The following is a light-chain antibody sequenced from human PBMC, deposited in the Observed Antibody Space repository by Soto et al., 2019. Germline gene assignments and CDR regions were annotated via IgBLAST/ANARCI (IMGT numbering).Light chain of an antibody. J-gene: IGLJ1*01. Sequence: QSARTQPPSASGSPGQSVAISCNGTSSDIGGYNFVSWYQQHPGKAPKLMIYDVTKRPSGVPDRFSGSKSGNTATLIVSGLQAEDEADYYCSSHGGSNNPYVFGPGTKLTVL. CDR2: DVT. CDR3: SSHGGSNNPYV. V-gene: IGLV2-8*01. CDR1: SSDIGGYNF.